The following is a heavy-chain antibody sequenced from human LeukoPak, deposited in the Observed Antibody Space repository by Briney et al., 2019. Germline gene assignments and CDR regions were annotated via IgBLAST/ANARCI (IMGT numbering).Heavy chain of an antibody. Sequence: ASVKVSCKASGYTFTGYYMHWVRQAPGQGLEWMGWINPNSGGTNYAQKFQGWVTMTRDTSISTAYMELSRLRSDDTAVYYCASQGVIAAAGFDAFDIWGQGTMVTASS. CDR2: INPNSGGT. J-gene: IGHJ3*02. CDR3: ASQGVIAAAGFDAFDI. CDR1: GYTFTGYY. V-gene: IGHV1-2*04. D-gene: IGHD6-13*01.